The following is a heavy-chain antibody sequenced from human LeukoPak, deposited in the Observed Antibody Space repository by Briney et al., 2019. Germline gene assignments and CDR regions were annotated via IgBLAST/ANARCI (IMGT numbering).Heavy chain of an antibody. CDR3: ARHEPSHYDFWSGYLGYWFDP. V-gene: IGHV4-39*01. Sequence: GSLRLSCAASGFTFSDYYMTWIRQAPGKGLEWVGSIYYSGSTYYNPSLKSRVTISVDTSKNQFSLKLSSVTAADTAVYYCARHEPSHYDFWSGYLGYWFDPWGQGTLVTVSS. CDR2: IYYSGST. D-gene: IGHD3-3*01. J-gene: IGHJ5*02. CDR1: GFTFSDYY.